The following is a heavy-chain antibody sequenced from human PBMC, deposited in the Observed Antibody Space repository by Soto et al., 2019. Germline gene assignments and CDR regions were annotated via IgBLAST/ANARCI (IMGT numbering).Heavy chain of an antibody. CDR3: ARDRSRIFDY. Sequence: TGGSLRLSCAASGFTFSSYAMHWVRQAPGKGLEWVAVISYDGSNKYYADSVKGRFTISRDNSKNTLYLQMNSLRAEDTAVYYCARDRSRIFDYWGQGTLVTVSS. V-gene: IGHV3-30-3*01. CDR1: GFTFSSYA. CDR2: ISYDGSNK. J-gene: IGHJ4*02.